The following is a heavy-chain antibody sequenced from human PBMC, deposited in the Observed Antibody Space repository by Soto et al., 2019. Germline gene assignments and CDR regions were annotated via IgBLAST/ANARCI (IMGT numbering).Heavy chain of an antibody. J-gene: IGHJ5*02. CDR2: IYWDDDK. CDR1: GFSLSTSGVG. CDR3: AHSLYYGSGSYHNWFDP. D-gene: IGHD3-10*01. V-gene: IGHV2-5*02. Sequence: QITLKESGPTVVKPTQTLTLNCTFSGFSLSTSGVGVGWNREPPGKALEWLALIYWDDDKRYSPSLKSRLTITKDTSKNQVVLTMTNMDPVDTATYYCAHSLYYGSGSYHNWFDPWGQGTLVTVSS.